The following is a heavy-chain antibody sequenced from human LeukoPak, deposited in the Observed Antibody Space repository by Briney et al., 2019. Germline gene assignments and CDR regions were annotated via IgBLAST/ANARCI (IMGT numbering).Heavy chain of an antibody. D-gene: IGHD3-22*01. J-gene: IGHJ4*02. Sequence: SETLSLTCAVYGGSFSGYYWSWIRQPPGKGLEWIGEINHSGSTNYNPSLKSRVTISVDTSKNQFSLKLSSVTAADTAVYYCARATRDYYDSSGYNGVWYFDYWGQGTLVTVSS. CDR1: GGSFSGYY. CDR3: ARATRDYYDSSGYNGVWYFDY. CDR2: INHSGST. V-gene: IGHV4-34*01.